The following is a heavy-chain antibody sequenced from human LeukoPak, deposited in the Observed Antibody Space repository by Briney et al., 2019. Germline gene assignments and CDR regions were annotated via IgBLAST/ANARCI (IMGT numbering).Heavy chain of an antibody. CDR1: GFTFSNYA. D-gene: IGHD3-16*02. J-gene: IGHJ3*02. CDR3: ARSSMITFGGVIVKAFDI. CDR2: ITGSDGTT. V-gene: IGHV3-23*01. Sequence: GGSLRLSCAASGFTFSNYAMSWVRQAPGKGLEWVSAITGSDGTTYYADSVKGRFTISRDNAKNSLYLQMNSLRAEDTAVYYCARSSMITFGGVIVKAFDIWGQGTMVTVSS.